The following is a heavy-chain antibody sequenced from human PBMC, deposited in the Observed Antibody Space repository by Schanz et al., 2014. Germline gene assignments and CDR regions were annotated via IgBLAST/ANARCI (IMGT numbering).Heavy chain of an antibody. CDR1: GFTFTNAW. CDR3: TSMATIPRNWFDP. V-gene: IGHV3-15*01. J-gene: IGHJ5*02. CDR2: IKSNTDGGTT. Sequence: EVQLVESGGSLVQPGGSLRLSCVVSGFTFTNAWMSWVRQAPGKGLEWVGSIKSNTDGGTTDYATPVKGRFTITRDDSKNTLYLQMNSLKSEDTAVYYCTSMATIPRNWFDPWGQGTLVTVSS. D-gene: IGHD2-2*02.